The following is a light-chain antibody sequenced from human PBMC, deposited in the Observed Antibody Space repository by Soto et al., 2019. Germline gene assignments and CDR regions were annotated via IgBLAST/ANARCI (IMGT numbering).Light chain of an antibody. CDR3: QQYGRSAIFT. Sequence: ELVLTQSPGSLSLSPGERATLSCWASQSISGTYLAWYQQKPGQAPRLLIYGASNRATGIPDRFRGSGSGTDFSLTISRLEPEDYAVYYCQQYGRSAIFTLGPGTTVEVK. CDR1: QSISGTY. V-gene: IGKV3-20*01. CDR2: GAS. J-gene: IGKJ3*01.